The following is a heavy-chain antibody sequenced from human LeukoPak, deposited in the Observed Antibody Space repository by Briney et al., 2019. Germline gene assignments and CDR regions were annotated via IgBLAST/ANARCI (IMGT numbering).Heavy chain of an antibody. CDR1: GGSISSHY. V-gene: IGHV4-4*08. J-gene: IGHJ4*02. D-gene: IGHD6-19*01. Sequence: SETLSLTCTVFGGSISSHYWSWIRQPPGKGLEWIGYIHSSGTTNYNPSLKSRVTISVDTPKNQFSLNLTSVTAADTAVYYCARGIAVAGRRANFDYWGQGTLVTLSS. CDR3: ARGIAVAGRRANFDY. CDR2: IHSSGTT.